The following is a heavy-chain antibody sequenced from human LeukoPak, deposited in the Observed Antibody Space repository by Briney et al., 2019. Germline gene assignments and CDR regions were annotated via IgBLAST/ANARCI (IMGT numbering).Heavy chain of an antibody. J-gene: IGHJ4*02. CDR1: GYTFTSYG. CDR3: AGAAAGTPY. Sequence: SVKVSCKASGYTFTSYGISWVRQAPGQGLEWMGRIIPILGIANYAQKFQGRVTITADKSTSTAYMELSSLRSEDTAVYYCAGAAAGTPYWGQGTLVTVSS. D-gene: IGHD6-13*01. CDR2: IIPILGIA. V-gene: IGHV1-69*04.